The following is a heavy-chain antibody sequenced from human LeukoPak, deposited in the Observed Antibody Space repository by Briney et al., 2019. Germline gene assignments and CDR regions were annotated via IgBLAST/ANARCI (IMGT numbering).Heavy chain of an antibody. J-gene: IGHJ4*02. Sequence: GGSLRLSCAASGFTFSSYAMHWVRQAPGKGLEWVAVISYDGSNKYYADSVKGRFTISRDNSKNTLYLQMNSLRAEDTAVYYCARGVGYCSSTSCPLDYWGQGTLVTVSS. V-gene: IGHV3-30*14. CDR3: ARGVGYCSSTSCPLDY. D-gene: IGHD2-2*01. CDR2: ISYDGSNK. CDR1: GFTFSSYA.